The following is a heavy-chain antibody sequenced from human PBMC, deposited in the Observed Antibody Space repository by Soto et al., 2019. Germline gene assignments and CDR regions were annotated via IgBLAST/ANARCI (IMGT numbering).Heavy chain of an antibody. CDR1: GYTFTTYG. Sequence: ASVKVSCKASGYTFTTYGISWVRQAPGQGLERMGWISAYNGNTNYAQRLQGRVTMTTDRSTSTAYMELRSLRSDDTAVYYCARDRALEPGDYWGQGTLVTVSS. V-gene: IGHV1-18*01. J-gene: IGHJ4*02. CDR2: ISAYNGNT. CDR3: ARDRALEPGDY. D-gene: IGHD3-3*01.